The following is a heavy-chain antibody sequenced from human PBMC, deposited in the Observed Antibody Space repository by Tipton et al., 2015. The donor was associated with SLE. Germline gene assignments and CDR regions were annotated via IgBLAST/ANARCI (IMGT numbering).Heavy chain of an antibody. Sequence: QVQLVQSGAEVKKPGASVKVSCKASGYTFSSYYISWVRQAPGQGLEWMGWINSYNGDTRYAQKLQDRVTMTTDTSTTTAYMELRSLKSDDTAVYYCAREAVRGVVDWFDPWGQGTLVTVSS. V-gene: IGHV1-18*01. J-gene: IGHJ5*01. CDR2: INSYNGDT. D-gene: IGHD3-10*01. CDR3: AREAVRGVVDWFDP. CDR1: GYTFSSYY.